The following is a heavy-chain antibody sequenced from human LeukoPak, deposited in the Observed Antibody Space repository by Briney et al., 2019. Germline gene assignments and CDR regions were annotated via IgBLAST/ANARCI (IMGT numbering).Heavy chain of an antibody. D-gene: IGHD5-12*01. CDR1: GFAFSTYS. Sequence: GGSLRLSCAASGFAFSTYSIDWVRQAPGKGLEWLSYISSSSSTIYYADSVKGRFTVSRDNSQNTLYLQMDSLRAEDTALYYCAKEYSGYDFDYWGQGTLVTVSS. CDR3: AKEYSGYDFDY. J-gene: IGHJ4*02. V-gene: IGHV3-48*01. CDR2: ISSSSSTI.